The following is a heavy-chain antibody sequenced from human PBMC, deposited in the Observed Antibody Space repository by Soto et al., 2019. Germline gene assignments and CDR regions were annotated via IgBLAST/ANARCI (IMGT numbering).Heavy chain of an antibody. J-gene: IGHJ6*02. CDR3: VQSRCGGDCLRSYPSHYYYGVDV. V-gene: IGHV2-5*02. CDR1: GFSLRTNGVG. Sequence: QITLKESGPTLVKPTQTLTLTCTFSGFSLRTNGVGVGWIRQPPGKTLEWLALIYWDNDERYSPSLRSRLTITKGTSENQVVLTMTNIDPVDTAKYYCVQSRCGGDCLRSYPSHYYYGVDVWGQGTTVTVSS. CDR2: IYWDNDE. D-gene: IGHD2-21*02.